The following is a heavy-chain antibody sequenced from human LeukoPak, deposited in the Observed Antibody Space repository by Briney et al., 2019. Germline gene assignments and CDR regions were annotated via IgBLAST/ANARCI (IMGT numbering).Heavy chain of an antibody. Sequence: SETLSLTCAVSGGSISSSNWWSWVRQPPGKGLEWIGEIYHSGSTNYNPSLKSRVTISVDKSKNQFSLKLSSVTAAGTAVYYCARSTRDCSSTSCLGDYWGQGTLVTVSS. CDR2: IYHSGST. J-gene: IGHJ4*02. V-gene: IGHV4-4*02. D-gene: IGHD2-2*01. CDR3: ARSTRDCSSTSCLGDY. CDR1: GGSISSSNW.